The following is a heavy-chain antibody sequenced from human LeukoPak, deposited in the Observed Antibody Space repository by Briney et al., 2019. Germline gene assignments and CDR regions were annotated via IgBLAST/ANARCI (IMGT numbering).Heavy chain of an antibody. J-gene: IGHJ4*02. CDR3: TTWQNVYYFDY. CDR2: IRSNAYGGTT. Sequence: GSLRLCYAASGFTCGDYAMSWVRQAPGKGLERVGFIRSNAYGGTTEYAPSVKGRFTISTDDSKSIAYMQMNSLKTEDTAVYYCTTWQNVYYFDYWGQGTLVTVSS. V-gene: IGHV3-49*04. CDR1: GFTCGDYA.